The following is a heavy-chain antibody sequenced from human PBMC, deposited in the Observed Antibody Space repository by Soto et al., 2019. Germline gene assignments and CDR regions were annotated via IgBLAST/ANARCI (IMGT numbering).Heavy chain of an antibody. J-gene: IGHJ6*02. CDR1: GGSISSSSYY. V-gene: IGHV4-39*01. Sequence: PSETLSLTCTVSGGSISSSSYYWGWIRQPPGKGLEWIGSIYYSGSTYYNQSLKSRVTISVDTSKNQFSLKLSSVTAADTAVYNCARWGCCSITGCHVAGMFGMDAWGQATTVTVSS. CDR3: ARWGCCSITGCHVAGMFGMDA. D-gene: IGHD2-2*01. CDR2: IYYSGST.